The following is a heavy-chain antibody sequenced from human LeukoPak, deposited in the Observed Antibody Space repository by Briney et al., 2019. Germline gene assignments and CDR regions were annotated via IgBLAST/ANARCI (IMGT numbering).Heavy chain of an antibody. J-gene: IGHJ4*02. CDR1: GFNFNNYW. V-gene: IGHV3-30*18. CDR3: AKIIRITMVRALDY. Sequence: GGSLRLSCAASGFNFNNYWMTWVRQAPGKGLEWVAVISYDGSNKYYADSVKGRFTISRDNSKNTLYLQMNSLRAEDTAVYYCAKIIRITMVRALDYWGQGTLVTVSS. CDR2: ISYDGSNK. D-gene: IGHD3-10*01.